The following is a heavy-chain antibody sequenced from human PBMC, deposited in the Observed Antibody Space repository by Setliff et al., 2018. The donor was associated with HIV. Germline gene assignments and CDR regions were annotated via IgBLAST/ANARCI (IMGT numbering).Heavy chain of an antibody. CDR1: GGSFSDNY. CDR2: INHSGRT. Sequence: PSETLSLTCAVYGGSFSDNYWSWIRQSPGKGLEWIGEINHSGRTKYSPSLRSRVSISVDTSKNQFSLKLSSVTAADTAVYYCARHRFAVEMATITVDYYYYMDVWGKGTTVTVSS. J-gene: IGHJ6*03. CDR3: ARHRFAVEMATITVDYYYYMDV. V-gene: IGHV4-34*01. D-gene: IGHD5-12*01.